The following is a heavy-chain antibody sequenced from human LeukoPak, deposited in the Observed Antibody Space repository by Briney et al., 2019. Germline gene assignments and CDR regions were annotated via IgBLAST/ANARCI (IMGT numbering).Heavy chain of an antibody. CDR3: ARDQYDTWSRRGNFDS. J-gene: IGHJ4*02. Sequence: PGGSVRLSCAAHGFTVSSNYMSWVRQAPGKRLEWVAHLKLDGSEKNYVDSVKGRFTISRDNTKNSLYLQMNSLRVEDTAVFYCARDQYDTWSRRGNFDSWGQGTLVIVSS. CDR1: GFTVSSNY. V-gene: IGHV3-7*03. CDR2: LKLDGSEK. D-gene: IGHD3-3*01.